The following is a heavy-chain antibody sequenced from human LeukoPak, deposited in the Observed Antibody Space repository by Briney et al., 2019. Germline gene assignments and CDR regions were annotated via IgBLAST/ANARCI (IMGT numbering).Heavy chain of an antibody. CDR3: ASKQGDYYDSSGLDY. D-gene: IGHD3-22*01. CDR2: INSDGSAT. Sequence: GGSLRLSCAASGFTLGSYWMHWVRQVPGKGPVWVSRINSDGSATTYADSVKGRFTISRDNSKNTLYLQMNSLRAEDTAVYYCASKQGDYYDSSGLDYWGQGTLVTVSS. V-gene: IGHV3-74*01. J-gene: IGHJ4*02. CDR1: GFTLGSYW.